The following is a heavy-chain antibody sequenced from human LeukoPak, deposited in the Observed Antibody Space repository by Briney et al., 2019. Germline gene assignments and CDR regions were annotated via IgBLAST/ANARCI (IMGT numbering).Heavy chain of an antibody. V-gene: IGHV1-18*01. CDR3: ARDFVVVVAAIYYYYGMDV. CDR2: ISAYNGNT. Sequence: ASVKVSCKASGYTFTSYGISWVRQAPGQGLEWMGWISAYNGNTNYAQKLQGRVTTTTDTSTSTAYMELRSLRSDDTAVYYCARDFVVVVAAIYYYYGMDVWGQGTTVTVSS. J-gene: IGHJ6*02. D-gene: IGHD2-15*01. CDR1: GYTFTSYG.